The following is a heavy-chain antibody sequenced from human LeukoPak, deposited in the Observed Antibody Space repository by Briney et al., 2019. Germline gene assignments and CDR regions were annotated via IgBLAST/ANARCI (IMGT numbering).Heavy chain of an antibody. CDR2: IYYSGST. CDR3: ARGSYFDY. V-gene: IGHV4-39*07. CDR1: DDSITMYY. Sequence: PSETLSLTCSVSDDSITMYYWTWIRQPPGKGLEWIGSIYYSGSTYYNPSLKSRVTISVDTSKNQFSLKLSSVTAADTAVYYCARGSYFDYWGQGTLVTVSS. J-gene: IGHJ4*02.